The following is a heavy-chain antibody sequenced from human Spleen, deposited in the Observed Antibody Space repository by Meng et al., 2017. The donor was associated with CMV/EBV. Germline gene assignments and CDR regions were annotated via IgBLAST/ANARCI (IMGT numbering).Heavy chain of an antibody. J-gene: IGHJ6*02. CDR1: SYA. CDR2: IISIFGTP. CDR3: ARPHRRDSGAFGNPDYGMGV. Sequence: SYAIDWVRQAPGQGLEWMGGIISIFGTPNYAQKFQGRVTITTDESTSTAYMVVSSLRSDDTAVYYCARPHRRDSGAFGNPDYGMGVWGQGTMVTVSS. D-gene: IGHD3-10*01. V-gene: IGHV1-69*05.